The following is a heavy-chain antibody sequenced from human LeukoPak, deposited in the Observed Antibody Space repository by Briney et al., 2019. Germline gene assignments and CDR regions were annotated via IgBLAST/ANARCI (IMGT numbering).Heavy chain of an antibody. Sequence: GGSLRLSCAASGFIFIKNWMSWVRQAPGKGLEWVANIKQDGSEQYYVDSVRGRFITSRDNAKNTLFLQMNSLRSEDTAVYYCVSRAYCGGNCPSHFDYWGRGTLVTVSS. J-gene: IGHJ4*02. V-gene: IGHV3-7*03. CDR3: VSRAYCGGNCPSHFDY. CDR2: IKQDGSEQ. CDR1: GFIFIKNW. D-gene: IGHD2-21*02.